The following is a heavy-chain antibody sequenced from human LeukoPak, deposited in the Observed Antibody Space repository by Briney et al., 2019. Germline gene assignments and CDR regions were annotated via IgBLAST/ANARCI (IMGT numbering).Heavy chain of an antibody. D-gene: IGHD4-11*01. J-gene: IGHJ1*01. Sequence: GGSLRLSCAASGFTFSSYAMHWVRQAPGKGLEWVAVISYDGSNKYYADSVKGRFTISRDNSKNTLYLQMNSLRAEDTAVYYCAKGVYSNYGHFQYWGQGTLVTVSS. CDR1: GFTFSSYA. CDR3: AKGVYSNYGHFQY. CDR2: ISYDGSNK. V-gene: IGHV3-30*01.